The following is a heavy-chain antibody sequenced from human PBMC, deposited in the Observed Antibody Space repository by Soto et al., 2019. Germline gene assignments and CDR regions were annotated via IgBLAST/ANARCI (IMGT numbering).Heavy chain of an antibody. D-gene: IGHD3-3*01. CDR1: GGSISDFY. CDR3: ARGGGYDFRSSQAPPIDV. CDR2: LYYTGST. J-gene: IGHJ6*02. Sequence: QVQLQESGPGMVKPSETLSLTCNVSGGSISDFYWCWIRQSPGKRLEWIGYLYYTGSTNYNPALKSRVTISLDTSKTQFSLKLGSVTAADTAVYYCARGGGYDFRSSQAPPIDVWGQGTTVTVSS. V-gene: IGHV4-59*01.